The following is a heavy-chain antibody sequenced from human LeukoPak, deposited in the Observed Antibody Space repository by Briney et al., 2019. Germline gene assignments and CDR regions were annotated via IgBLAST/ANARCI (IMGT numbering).Heavy chain of an antibody. J-gene: IGHJ4*02. CDR2: INHSGST. D-gene: IGHD6-13*01. CDR3: ARESAGTTDFDY. Sequence: PSETLSLTCTVAGYSISRGYYWSWIRQPPGKGLEWIGEINHSGSTNYNPSLKSRVTISVDTSKTHFSLNLSSVTAADTAVYYCARESAGTTDFDYWGQGTLVTVSS. V-gene: IGHV4-38-2*02. CDR1: GYSISRGYY.